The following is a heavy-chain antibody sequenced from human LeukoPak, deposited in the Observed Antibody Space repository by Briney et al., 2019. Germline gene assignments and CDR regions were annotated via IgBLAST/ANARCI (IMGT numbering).Heavy chain of an antibody. CDR3: ARQGDYGDLGVYYYYYGMDV. J-gene: IGHJ6*02. Sequence: ASVKVSCKASGYTFTSYDINWVRQATGQGLEWMGWMNPNSGNTGYAQKFQGRVTMTRNTSISTAYLQWSSLKASDTAMYYCARQGDYGDLGVYYYYYGMDVWGQGTTATVSS. D-gene: IGHD4-17*01. CDR2: MNPNSGNT. CDR1: GYTFTSYD. V-gene: IGHV1-8*01.